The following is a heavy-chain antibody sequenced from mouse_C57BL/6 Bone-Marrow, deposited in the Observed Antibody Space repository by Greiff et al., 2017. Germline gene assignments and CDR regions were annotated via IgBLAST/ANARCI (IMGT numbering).Heavy chain of an antibody. Sequence: VKLQESGPGLVQPSQSLSITCTVSGFSLTSYGVHWVRQSPGKGLEWLGVIWRGGSTDYNAAFMSRLSITKDNSKSQVFFKMNSLQADDTAIYYCAKNWVRLTTVARYAMGYWGQGTSVTVSS. J-gene: IGHJ4*01. V-gene: IGHV2-5*01. CDR2: IWRGGST. CDR3: AKNWVRLTTVARYAMGY. CDR1: GFSLTSYG. D-gene: IGHD1-1*01.